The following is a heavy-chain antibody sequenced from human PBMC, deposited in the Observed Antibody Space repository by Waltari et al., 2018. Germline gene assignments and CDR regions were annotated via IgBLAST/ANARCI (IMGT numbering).Heavy chain of an antibody. Sequence: EMQLLASGGGLAQPGGSVRVSCSASGFTLTSYTLNWVRQAPGRGLEWLSLLGGSGLIDYAESVKGRFTISRDTSKNTVYLQMDSLRAEDTAVYYCLTDTTSGYSILNWLDPWGQGTLVTV. CDR1: GFTLTSYT. J-gene: IGHJ5*02. CDR2: LGGSGLI. CDR3: LTDTTSGYSILNWLDP. V-gene: IGHV3-23*01. D-gene: IGHD1-26*01.